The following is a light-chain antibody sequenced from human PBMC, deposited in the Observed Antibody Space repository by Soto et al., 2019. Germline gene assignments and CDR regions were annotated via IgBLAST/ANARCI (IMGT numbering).Light chain of an antibody. CDR2: DAF. V-gene: IGKV1-5*01. Sequence: DIQMTQSPSTLSASVGDRVTITCRASQSISNWLAWYQQKPGKAPKLLIYDAFSLESGVPSRFSGSGSGTEFTLTINSLQPDDFATYYCQQSNSYWTFGQGTKVEIK. J-gene: IGKJ1*01. CDR3: QQSNSYWT. CDR1: QSISNW.